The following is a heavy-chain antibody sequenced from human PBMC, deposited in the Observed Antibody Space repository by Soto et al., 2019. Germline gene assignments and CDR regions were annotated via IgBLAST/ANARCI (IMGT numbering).Heavy chain of an antibody. V-gene: IGHV4-59*01. CDR1: GASITTYY. D-gene: IGHD3-10*01. CDR3: ARDRDSSGMFDP. J-gene: IGHJ5*02. Sequence: PSETLSLTCSVSGASITTYYWSWIRQPPGKGLEWIGSISYSGSTKYNPSLESRVMISLYTSKNQSSLRLTSVTAADTALYYCARDRDSSGMFDPWGQGALVTVSS. CDR2: ISYSGST.